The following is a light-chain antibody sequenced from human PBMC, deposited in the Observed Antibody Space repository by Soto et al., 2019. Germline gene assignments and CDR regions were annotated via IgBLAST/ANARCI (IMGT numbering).Light chain of an antibody. CDR3: SSPTSSTTLG. CDR2: DVN. J-gene: IGLJ2*01. CDR1: SSDVGTYNS. V-gene: IGLV2-14*03. Sequence: QSALTQPASVSGSSGQSITISCTGTSSDVGTYNSVSWYQQHPGKAPKLIIYDVNNRPSGVSNRFSGSKSGNTASLTISGLQAEDEADYFCSSPTSSTTLGFGGGTKLTVL.